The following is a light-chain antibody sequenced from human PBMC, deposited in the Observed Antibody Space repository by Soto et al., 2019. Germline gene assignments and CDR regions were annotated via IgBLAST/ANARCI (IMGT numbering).Light chain of an antibody. CDR1: QGISNY. CDR3: QKYNSAPRT. Sequence: DIQMTQSPSSLSASVGDRVTITCLASQGISNYLAWYQQKPGKVPKLLIYAASTLQSGVPSRFSGSGSGTDFTLTISSLQTADVATYYCQKYNSAPRTFGQGTKVEIK. V-gene: IGKV1-27*01. J-gene: IGKJ1*01. CDR2: AAS.